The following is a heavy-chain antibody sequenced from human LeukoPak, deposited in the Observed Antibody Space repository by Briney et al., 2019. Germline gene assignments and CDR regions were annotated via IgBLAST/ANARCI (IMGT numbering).Heavy chain of an antibody. V-gene: IGHV5-51*01. Sequence: GESLKTSCRGLGYSFSTFWIGWVRQMPGKRLGWMGIIYPSDSDTKYSPSFQGQVSISADKSISTAYLQWSSLKASDTAMYYCARQTPGGSGSYYALHVWGQGTMVTVSS. CDR3: ARQTPGGSGSYYALHV. J-gene: IGHJ3*01. CDR2: IYPSDSDT. D-gene: IGHD3-10*01. CDR1: GYSFSTFW.